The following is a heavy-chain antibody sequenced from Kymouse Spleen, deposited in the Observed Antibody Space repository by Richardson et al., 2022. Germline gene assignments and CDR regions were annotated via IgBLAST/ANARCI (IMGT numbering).Heavy chain of an antibody. CDR2: IWYDGSNK. V-gene: IGHV3-33*01. Sequence: QVQLVESGGGVVQPGRSLRLSCAASGFTFSSYGMHWVRQAPGKGLEWVAVIWYDGSNKYYADSVKGRFTISRDNSKNTLYLQMNSLRAEDTAVYYCAREGYNWNYFNWFDPWGQGTLVTVSS. D-gene: IGHD1-7*01. CDR1: GFTFSSYG. J-gene: IGHJ5*02. CDR3: AREGYNWNYFNWFDP.